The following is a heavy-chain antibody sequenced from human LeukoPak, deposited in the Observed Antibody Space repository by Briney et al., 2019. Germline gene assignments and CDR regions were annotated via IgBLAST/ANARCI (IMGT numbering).Heavy chain of an antibody. V-gene: IGHV1-2*02. D-gene: IGHD3-22*01. CDR1: GYTFTGYY. J-gene: IGHJ3*02. Sequence: GASVKVSCKASGYTFTGYYMHWVRQAPGQGLEWMGWINPNSGGTNYAQKFQGRVTMTRDTSISTAYMELSRLRPDDTAVYYCARDKALWLSSAFDIWGQGTMVTVSS. CDR3: ARDKALWLSSAFDI. CDR2: INPNSGGT.